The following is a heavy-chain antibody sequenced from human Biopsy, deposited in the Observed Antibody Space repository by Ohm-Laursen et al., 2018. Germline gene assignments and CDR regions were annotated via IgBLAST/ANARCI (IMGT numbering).Heavy chain of an antibody. CDR3: AGDINNWNVNY. CDR2: FAPENGKT. CDR1: GYTLTDLS. V-gene: IGHV1-24*01. J-gene: IGHJ4*02. D-gene: IGHD1-20*01. Sequence: ASVKVSCKVSGYTLTDLSMHWVRQAPGKGLEWMGGFAPENGKTIYAQKFQGRVTMTEDTSTNTAYMELSNLRSEDTAVYYCAGDINNWNVNYWGQGTLVIVSS.